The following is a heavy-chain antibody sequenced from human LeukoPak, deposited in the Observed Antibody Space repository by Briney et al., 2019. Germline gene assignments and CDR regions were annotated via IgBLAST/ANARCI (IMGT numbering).Heavy chain of an antibody. CDR3: AGLPRMTTAYFDY. V-gene: IGHV4-34*01. J-gene: IGHJ4*02. CDR2: INHRGST. CDR1: DGSFSGYY. D-gene: IGHD4-17*01. Sequence: ASETLSLTCAVSDGSFSGYYWTWIRQSPGKGLEWIGEINHRGSTNYNSSLKSRVTISLDTSKKQFSLKLSSVTAADTAVYYCAGLPRMTTAYFDYWGQGTLVTVSS.